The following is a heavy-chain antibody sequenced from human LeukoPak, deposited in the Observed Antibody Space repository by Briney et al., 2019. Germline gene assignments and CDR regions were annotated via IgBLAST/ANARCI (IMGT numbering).Heavy chain of an antibody. CDR3: ARDSIVTHYYGSGSYGGQGMDV. V-gene: IGHV3-30-3*01. CDR2: ISYDGSNK. CDR1: GFTFSSYA. J-gene: IGHJ6*02. Sequence: GGSLRLSCAASGFTFSSYAMHWVRQAPGKGLEWVAVISYDGSNKYYADSVKGRFTISRGNSKNTLYLQMNSLRAEDTAVYYCARDSIVTHYYGSGSYGGQGMDVWGQGTTVTVSS. D-gene: IGHD3-10*01.